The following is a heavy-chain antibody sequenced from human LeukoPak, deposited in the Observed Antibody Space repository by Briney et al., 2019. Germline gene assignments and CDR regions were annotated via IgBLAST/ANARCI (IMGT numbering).Heavy chain of an antibody. CDR3: VAAPNWSYFDD. CDR1: GGSMNSHY. Sequence: SETLSLTCTVSGGSMNSHYWNWIRHPPRKGLEWIGHVHYSGSTNYNPSLNSRVTISADTSKNQFSLKVSSVTAADTAVYYCVAAPNWSYFDDWGLGTLVTVSS. D-gene: IGHD1-1*01. CDR2: VHYSGST. V-gene: IGHV4-59*11. J-gene: IGHJ4*02.